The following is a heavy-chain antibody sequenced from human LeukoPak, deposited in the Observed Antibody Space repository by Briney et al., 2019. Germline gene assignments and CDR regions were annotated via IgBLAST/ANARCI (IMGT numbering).Heavy chain of an antibody. V-gene: IGHV3-64D*09. Sequence: PGGSLRLSCSASGFTFSTYAMHWVRQAPGKGLEHVSTINTNGDDTYYADSVKGRFTISRDNSKRTLYLQMSTLCDEDTAVYYCVKDLRGGGYYTSFDYWGQGTLVTVSS. D-gene: IGHD3-3*01. J-gene: IGHJ4*02. CDR3: VKDLRGGGYYTSFDY. CDR2: INTNGDDT. CDR1: GFTFSTYA.